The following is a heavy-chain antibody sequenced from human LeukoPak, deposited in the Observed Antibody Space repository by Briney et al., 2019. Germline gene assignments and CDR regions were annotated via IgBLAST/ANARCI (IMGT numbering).Heavy chain of an antibody. CDR2: ISSSSSTI. Sequence: TGGSLRLSCAASGFTFSSYSMNWVRQAPGKGLEWVSYISSSSSTIYYADSVKGRFTISRDNAKNSLYLQMNSLRAEDTAVYYCARVAYRNWFDPWGQGTLVTVSS. CDR1: GFTFSSYS. J-gene: IGHJ5*02. V-gene: IGHV3-48*01. CDR3: ARVAYRNWFDP.